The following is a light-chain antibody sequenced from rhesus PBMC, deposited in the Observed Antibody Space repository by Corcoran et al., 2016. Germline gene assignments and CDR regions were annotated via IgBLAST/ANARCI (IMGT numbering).Light chain of an antibody. CDR1: SGDIGDFSY. J-gene: IGLJ1*01. CDR3: NSYAGSSTFI. CDR2: EVT. V-gene: IGLV2-32*02. Sequence: QAALTQPHSVSGSPGQSVTIFCSGTSGDIGDFSYVSWYQQHPGTAPKVLIYEVTKRPSGVSDRFSGSKSGNTASLTISGLQAEDEADYFCNSYAGSSTFIFGGGTRL.